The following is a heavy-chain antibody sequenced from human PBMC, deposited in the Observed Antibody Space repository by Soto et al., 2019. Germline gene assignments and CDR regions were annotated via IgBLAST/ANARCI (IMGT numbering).Heavy chain of an antibody. CDR2: IYHSGST. CDR3: ARVRYYDFWSGYPQNQIKTPDY. D-gene: IGHD3-3*01. CDR1: GYSISSGYY. J-gene: IGHJ4*02. Sequence: PSETLSLTCAVSGYSISSGYYWGWIRQPPGKGLEWIGSIYHSGSTYYDPSLKSRVTISVDTAKNQFSLKLRSVTAADTAVYYSARVRYYDFWSGYPQNQIKTPDYWGQGTLVTVSS. V-gene: IGHV4-38-2*01.